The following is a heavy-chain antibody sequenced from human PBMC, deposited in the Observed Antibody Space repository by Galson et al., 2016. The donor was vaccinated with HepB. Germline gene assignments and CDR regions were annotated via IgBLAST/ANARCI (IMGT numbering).Heavy chain of an antibody. J-gene: IGHJ6*03. V-gene: IGHV1-2*02. CDR2: IYPITGGT. D-gene: IGHD3-16*01. Sequence: SVKVSCKASEDTFSGYYMHWVRQAPGQGLEWMGWIYPITGGTKYAQKFQGRVSMTTDTSISTAYMEMRGLKYDDTAIYYCARVGVVPSENMDVWGRGTTVTGSS. CDR1: EDTFSGYY. CDR3: ARVGVVPSENMDV.